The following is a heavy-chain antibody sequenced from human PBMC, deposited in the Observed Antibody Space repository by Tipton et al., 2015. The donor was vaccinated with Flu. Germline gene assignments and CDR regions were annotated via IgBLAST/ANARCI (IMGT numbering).Heavy chain of an antibody. CDR1: GYTFTSYG. Sequence: LVQSGAEVKKPGASVKVSCKASGYTFTSYGISWVRQAPGQGLEWMGWISAYNGNTNYAQKLQGRVTMTTDTSTSTAYMELRSLRSDYTAVYYCSRDDLRYYYDSSCYPQSGMDVWGQGTPVTVSS. CDR2: ISAYNGNT. CDR3: SRDDLRYYYDSSCYPQSGMDV. J-gene: IGHJ6*02. V-gene: IGHV1-18*01. D-gene: IGHD3-22*01.